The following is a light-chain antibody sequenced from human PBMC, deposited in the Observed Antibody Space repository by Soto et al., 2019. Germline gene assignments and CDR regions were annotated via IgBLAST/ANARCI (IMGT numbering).Light chain of an antibody. CDR1: SSDFGNYNL. V-gene: IGLV2-23*02. CDR3: CSYAGSSTFYV. CDR2: EVS. J-gene: IGLJ1*01. Sequence: QSVLTQPASVSGSPGQSIIISCTGTSSDFGNYNLVSWYQQHPDKAPKLMIYEVSKRPSGVSNRFSGSKSGNAASQTISGLQAEDEADYYCCSYAGSSTFYVFGTGTKVTVL.